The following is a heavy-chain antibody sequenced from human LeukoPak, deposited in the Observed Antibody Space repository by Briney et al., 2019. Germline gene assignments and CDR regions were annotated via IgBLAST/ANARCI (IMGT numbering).Heavy chain of an antibody. Sequence: SVKVSCKASGGTFSSYAISWVRQAPGQGLEWMGRIIPIFGTANYAQKFQGRVTITTDESTSTAYMELSSLRSEDTAVYYCAGGVYKLPYYFDYWGQGTLVTVSS. CDR1: GGTFSSYA. D-gene: IGHD2-15*01. CDR3: AGGVYKLPYYFDY. V-gene: IGHV1-69*05. J-gene: IGHJ4*02. CDR2: IIPIFGTA.